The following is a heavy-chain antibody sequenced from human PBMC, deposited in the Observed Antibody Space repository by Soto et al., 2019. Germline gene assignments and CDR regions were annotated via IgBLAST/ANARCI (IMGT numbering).Heavy chain of an antibody. D-gene: IGHD4-17*01. V-gene: IGHV4-39*01. CDR1: GGSISSSTYY. CDR2: FFYGGKS. CDR3: ARHPTVTEYYFDY. J-gene: IGHJ4*02. Sequence: SETLSLTYTVSGGSISSSTYYWGWMRQPPGKGLEWIASFFYGGKSYYNPSLKSRVTISVDTSKNQFSLKLSSVTAADTAVYYCARHPTVTEYYFDYWGQGTLVTVSS.